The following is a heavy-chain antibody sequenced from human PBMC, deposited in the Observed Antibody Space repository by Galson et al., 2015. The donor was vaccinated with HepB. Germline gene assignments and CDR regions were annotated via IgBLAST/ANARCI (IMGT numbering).Heavy chain of an antibody. V-gene: IGHV7-4-1*02. CDR2: INTNTGNP. J-gene: IGHJ4*02. CDR1: GYTFTSYA. CDR3: ARGSSGYCSGGSCQFQLVDY. Sequence: SVKVSCKASGYTFTSYAMNWVRQAPGQGLEWMGWINTNTGNPTYAQGFTGRFVFSLDTSVSTAYLQISSLKAEDTAVYYCARGSSGYCSGGSCQFQLVDYWGQGTLVTVSS. D-gene: IGHD2-15*01.